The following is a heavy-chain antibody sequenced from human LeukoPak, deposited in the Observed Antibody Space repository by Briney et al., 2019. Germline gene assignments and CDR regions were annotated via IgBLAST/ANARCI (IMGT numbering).Heavy chain of an antibody. J-gene: IGHJ4*02. CDR1: GFTFSSYG. CDR2: IWYDGSNK. Sequence: PGGSLRLSCAASGFTFSSYGFHWVRQAPGKGLEWVAVIWYDGSNKYYADSVKGRFTISRDNSKNTLYLQMNSLRAEDTAVYYCARDWNLRAFDYWGQGTLVTVSS. CDR3: ARDWNLRAFDY. V-gene: IGHV3-33*01. D-gene: IGHD1-1*01.